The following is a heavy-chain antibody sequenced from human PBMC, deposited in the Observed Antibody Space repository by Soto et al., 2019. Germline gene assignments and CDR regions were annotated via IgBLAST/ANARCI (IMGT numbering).Heavy chain of an antibody. CDR3: ARHRQLLVGFTYYYMDV. Sequence: GESLKISCKGSGYSFTSYWIGWVRQMPGKGLEWMGIIYPGDSDTRYSPSFQGQVTISADKSISTAYLQWSSLKASDTAMYYCARHRQLLVGFTYYYMDVWGKGTTVTVSS. V-gene: IGHV5-51*01. J-gene: IGHJ6*03. CDR1: GYSFTSYW. D-gene: IGHD2-2*01. CDR2: IYPGDSDT.